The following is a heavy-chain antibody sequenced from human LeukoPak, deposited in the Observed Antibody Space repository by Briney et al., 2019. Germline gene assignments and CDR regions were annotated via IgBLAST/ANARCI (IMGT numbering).Heavy chain of an antibody. V-gene: IGHV3-33*01. J-gene: IGHJ2*01. CDR2: IWVDGTRK. Sequence: GGSLRLSCATSGFPFSQHGYHWVRQAPGKGLEWTAVIWVDGTRKYYADSVEGRFTIFRDNSKSTLYLQIDSLRPEDTAVYYCVAVLVPAAFWHFDVWGRGTQVTVSS. CDR3: VAVLVPAAFWHFDV. CDR1: GFPFSQHG. D-gene: IGHD2-2*01.